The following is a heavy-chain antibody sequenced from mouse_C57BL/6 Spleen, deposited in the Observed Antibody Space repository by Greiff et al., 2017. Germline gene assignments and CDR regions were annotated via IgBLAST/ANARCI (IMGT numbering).Heavy chain of an antibody. J-gene: IGHJ2*01. V-gene: IGHV5-4*01. CDR1: GFTFSSYA. D-gene: IGHD2-4*01. CDR2: ISDGGSYT. CDR3: AREGIYYDYSYYFDY. Sequence: EVQLVESGGGLVKPGGSLKLSCAASGFTFSSYAMSWVRQTPEKRLEWVATISDGGSYTYYPDNVKGRFTISRDNAKNNLYLQMSHLKSEDTAMYYCAREGIYYDYSYYFDYWGQGTTLTVSS.